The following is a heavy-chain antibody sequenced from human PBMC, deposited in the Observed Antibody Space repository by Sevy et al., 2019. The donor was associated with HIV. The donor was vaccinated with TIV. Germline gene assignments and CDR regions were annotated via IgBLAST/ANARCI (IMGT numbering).Heavy chain of an antibody. CDR2: ISSSSSYI. J-gene: IGHJ6*02. CDR3: ARDKTILEGRYGMDV. CDR1: GFTFSSYS. D-gene: IGHD3-3*01. V-gene: IGHV3-21*01. Sequence: LGGSLRLSCAASGFTFSSYSMNWVRQAPGKGLEWVSSISSSSSYIYHADSVKGRFTISRDNAKKSLSLQMNSLRAEDTAVYYCARDKTILEGRYGMDVWGQRTTVTVSS.